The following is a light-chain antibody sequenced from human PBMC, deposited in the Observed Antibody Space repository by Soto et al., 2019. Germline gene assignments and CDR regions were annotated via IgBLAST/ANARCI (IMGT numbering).Light chain of an antibody. CDR1: QSVSSSY. J-gene: IGKJ4*01. CDR2: GAS. Sequence: IVVTKSPGSLSLSPGERATLSCRASQSVSSSYLAWYQHKPGRAPRLLIDGASNRATGIPDRFSGSGSGTDFTLTISRLEPEDFAVYYCQQRSNWPPAIPFGEGTKVDNK. CDR3: QQRSNWPPAIP. V-gene: IGKV3D-20*02.